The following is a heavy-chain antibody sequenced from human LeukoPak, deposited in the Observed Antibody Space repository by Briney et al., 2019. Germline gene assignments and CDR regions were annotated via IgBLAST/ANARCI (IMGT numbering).Heavy chain of an antibody. CDR3: ANNLVLPAAQRQGYYYGTDF. V-gene: IGHV3-30*18. CDR1: GFTFSSFG. CDR2: ISYDGSYK. J-gene: IGHJ6*01. Sequence: GRSLRHSCVASGFTFSSFGGHAVRQAPGKGREWVAVISYDGSYKSSAESVKGRFTISRDNSKNMLSLQMNSLRAEDTAVYYCANNLVLPAAQRQGYYYGTDFWGQGTTVTVSS. D-gene: IGHD2-2*01.